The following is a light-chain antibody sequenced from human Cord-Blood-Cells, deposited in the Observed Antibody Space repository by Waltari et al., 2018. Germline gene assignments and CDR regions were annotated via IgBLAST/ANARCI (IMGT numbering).Light chain of an antibody. V-gene: IGLV2-14*01. CDR2: DVS. CDR3: SSYTSSSTLEV. Sequence: QSALTQPASVSGSPGQSIPISCTGTSSDVVGYNYVSWYQQHPGKAPKPMIYDVSNRPSGVSNRFAGSKSGNTASLTISGLQAEDEADYYCSSYTSSSTLEVFGGGTKLTVL. CDR1: SSDVVGYNY. J-gene: IGLJ3*02.